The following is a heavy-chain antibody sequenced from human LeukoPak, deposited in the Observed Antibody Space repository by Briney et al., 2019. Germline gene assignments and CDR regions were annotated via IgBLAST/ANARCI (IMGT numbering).Heavy chain of an antibody. J-gene: IGHJ4*02. V-gene: IGHV3-9*01. CDR3: ALLGRDHYDILTEDY. Sequence: GGSLRLSCAASGFTFDDYAMHWVRQAPGKGLEWVSGISWNSGSIGYADSVKGRFTISRDNAKNSLYLQMNSLRAEDTAWYYCALLGRDHYDILTEDYWGQGTLVTVSS. CDR2: ISWNSGSI. D-gene: IGHD3-9*01. CDR1: GFTFDDYA.